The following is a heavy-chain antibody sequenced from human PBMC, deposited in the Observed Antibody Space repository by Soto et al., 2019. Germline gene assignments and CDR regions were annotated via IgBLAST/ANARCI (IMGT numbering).Heavy chain of an antibody. V-gene: IGHV3-23*01. CDR3: EKEARAERELLHFDY. Sequence: GGSLRLSCAASGFTFSSYAMNWVRQTPGKGLEWVSCISASGVNTYYADSVKGRFTISRDNSRNTLYLQMNRLRADDTALYYCEKEARAERELLHFDYWGLGTLVTVSS. CDR2: ISASGVNT. D-gene: IGHD1-26*01. J-gene: IGHJ4*02. CDR1: GFTFSSYA.